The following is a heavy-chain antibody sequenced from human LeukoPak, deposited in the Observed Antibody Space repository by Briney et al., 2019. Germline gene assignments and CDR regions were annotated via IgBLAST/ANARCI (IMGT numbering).Heavy chain of an antibody. Sequence: SQTLSLTCAISGVSGSSTTTDWNWISQSPSRGLAWLGRTYYTSKWITDYAVSVKGRITVNPNTSNNQFSLQLNSVTPEDTAVYYCARGYWAYGMDVWGPGTTVTVSS. CDR3: ARGYWAYGMDV. V-gene: IGHV6-1*01. D-gene: IGHD6-13*01. CDR2: TYYTSKWIT. J-gene: IGHJ6*02. CDR1: GVSGSSTTTD.